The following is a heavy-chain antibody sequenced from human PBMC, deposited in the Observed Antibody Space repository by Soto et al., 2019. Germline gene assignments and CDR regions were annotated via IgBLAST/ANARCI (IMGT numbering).Heavy chain of an antibody. D-gene: IGHD6-25*01. CDR2: INPSGGST. CDR3: ARDRVAAGYYYYGMDV. J-gene: IGHJ6*02. V-gene: IGHV1-46*01. CDR1: GYTFTSYY. Sequence: GASVKVSCKASGYTFTSYYMHWVRQAPGQGLEWMGIINPSGGSTSYAQKFQGRVTMTRDTSTSTVYMELSSLRSEDTAVYYCARDRVAAGYYYYGMDVWGQGTTVTVSS.